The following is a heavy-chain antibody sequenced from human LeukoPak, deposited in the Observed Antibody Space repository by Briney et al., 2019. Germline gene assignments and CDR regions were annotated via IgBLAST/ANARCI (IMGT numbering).Heavy chain of an antibody. CDR2: LSRSGGST. D-gene: IGHD6-19*01. CDR3: AKCVVAVAGINAFDI. CDR1: GFTFSSYA. Sequence: GGSLRLSRAASGFTFSSYALSWVRQAPGKGLEWVSALSRSGGSTYYAVPVKGRFTISRDNSKNTLYLQMNSLRAEDTAVYYCAKCVVAVAGINAFDIWGQGTMVTVSS. V-gene: IGHV3-23*01. J-gene: IGHJ3*02.